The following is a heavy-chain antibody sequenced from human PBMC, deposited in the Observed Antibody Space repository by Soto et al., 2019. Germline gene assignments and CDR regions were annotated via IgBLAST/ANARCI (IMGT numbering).Heavy chain of an antibody. CDR3: ARGWYCSGGSCYSNPEYYFDY. V-gene: IGHV4-34*01. CDR2: INHSGST. Sequence: SETLSLTCAVYGGSFSGYYWSWIRQPPGKGLEWIGEINHSGSTNYNPSLNSRVTISVDTSKNQFSLKLSSVTAADTAVYYCARGWYCSGGSCYSNPEYYFDYWGQGTLVTVSS. CDR1: GGSFSGYY. J-gene: IGHJ4*02. D-gene: IGHD2-15*01.